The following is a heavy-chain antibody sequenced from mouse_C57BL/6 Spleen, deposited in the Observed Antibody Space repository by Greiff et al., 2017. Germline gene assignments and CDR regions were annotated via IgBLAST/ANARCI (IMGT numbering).Heavy chain of an antibody. V-gene: IGHV1-81*01. CDR3: ARGNYRNAAWFAY. CDR2: IYPRSGNT. Sequence: VQLQQSGAELARPGASVKLSCKASGYPFTSYGIRWVKQRTGQGLEWIGEIYPRSGNTYDNEKFKGKATLTADKSSSTAYMELRSLTSEDSAVYVCARGNYRNAAWFAYGGQGTLVTVSA. CDR1: GYPFTSYG. J-gene: IGHJ3*01. D-gene: IGHD2-14*01.